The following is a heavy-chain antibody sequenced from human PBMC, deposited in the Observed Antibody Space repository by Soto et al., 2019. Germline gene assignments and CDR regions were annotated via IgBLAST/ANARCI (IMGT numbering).Heavy chain of an antibody. Sequence: QVQLVESGGGLVKTGGSLRLSCAASGFTFSDYYMSWVRQAPGKGLEWVSYISSSSSYTNYADSVKGRFTISRDNAKYSLYLQLNRLRAEDRAVYYCAGYLGATTHDNDRKRAFDYWGQGTLVNVSS. J-gene: IGHJ4*02. V-gene: IGHV3-11*05. CDR3: AGYLGATTHDNDRKRAFDY. CDR2: ISSSSSYT. CDR1: GFTFSDYY. D-gene: IGHD1-26*01.